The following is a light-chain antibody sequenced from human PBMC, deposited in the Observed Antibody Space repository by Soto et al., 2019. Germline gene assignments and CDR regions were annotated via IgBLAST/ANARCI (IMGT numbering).Light chain of an antibody. CDR3: QQYNSWPLT. CDR2: GAS. J-gene: IGKJ4*01. V-gene: IGKV3-15*01. CDR1: QSVSNN. Sequence: EIVMTQSPATLSVSPGERVTLSCRASQSVSNNLAWYQQKPGQAPRLLIYGASTRATGIPARFSGSGSGTEFTLTISSLQSEDFAVYYCQQYNSWPLTFGGGTKVEIK.